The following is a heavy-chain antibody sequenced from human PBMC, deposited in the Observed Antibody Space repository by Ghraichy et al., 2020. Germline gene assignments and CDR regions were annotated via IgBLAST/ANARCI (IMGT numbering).Heavy chain of an antibody. CDR1: GLTFSNYW. CDR2: INSDGSST. V-gene: IGHV3-74*01. J-gene: IGHJ4*02. D-gene: IGHD3-16*01. Sequence: GESLNISCAASGLTFSNYWMHWVRQAPGKGLVWVSRINSDGSSTSYADSVKGRFTISRDNTKNTLYLQMNSLRAEDTAVYYCAKGGRAHFDYWGQGTLVTVSP. CDR3: AKGGRAHFDY.